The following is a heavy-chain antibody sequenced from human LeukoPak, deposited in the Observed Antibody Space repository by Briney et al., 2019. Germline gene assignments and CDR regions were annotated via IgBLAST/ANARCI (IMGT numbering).Heavy chain of an antibody. D-gene: IGHD1-26*01. V-gene: IGHV4-34*01. Sequence: SEILSLTCAVYGGSFSGYYWSWIRQPPGKGLEWIGEINHSGGTNYNPSLKSRVTISVDTSKNQLSLKLSSVTAADTAVYYCARGRVGATRVNYYYYGMDVWGQGTTVTVSS. J-gene: IGHJ6*02. CDR2: INHSGGT. CDR1: GGSFSGYY. CDR3: ARGRVGATRVNYYYYGMDV.